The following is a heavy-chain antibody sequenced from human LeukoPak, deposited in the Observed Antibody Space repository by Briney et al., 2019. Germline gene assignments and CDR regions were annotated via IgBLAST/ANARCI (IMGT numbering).Heavy chain of an antibody. V-gene: IGHV3-66*01. CDR2: IYSGGST. CDR1: GFSVSSNY. Sequence: PGGSLRLSCGASGFSVSSNYMSWVRQAPGKGLEWVSVIYSGGSTFYADSVKGRFTISRDNSKNTLYLQMNSLRAEDTAVYYCASDSYSPEYFQHWGQGTLVTVSS. J-gene: IGHJ1*01. D-gene: IGHD2-15*01. CDR3: ASDSYSPEYFQH.